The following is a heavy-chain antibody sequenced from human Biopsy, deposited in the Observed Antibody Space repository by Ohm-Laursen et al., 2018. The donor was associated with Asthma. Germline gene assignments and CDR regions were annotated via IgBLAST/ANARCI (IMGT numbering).Heavy chain of an antibody. CDR2: INPNSGGT. CDR1: GYTFIGYH. CDR3: TRWSLRVRDTPNDY. J-gene: IGHJ4*02. D-gene: IGHD3-16*01. Sequence: GASVKVSCKTSGYTFIGYHIHWVRQAPGQGLEWMGRINPNSGGTNYAQKFQGRVTMTSDTSISTAYMELSRLRSDDTAVYYCTRWSLRVRDTPNDYWGQGTLVTVSS. V-gene: IGHV1-2*06.